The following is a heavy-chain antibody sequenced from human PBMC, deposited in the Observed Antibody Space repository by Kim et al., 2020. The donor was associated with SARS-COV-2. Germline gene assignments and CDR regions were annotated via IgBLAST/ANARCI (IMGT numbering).Heavy chain of an antibody. Sequence: GGSLRLSCVASGFTFDKYAIHWVRQAPGKGLEWVSGFNFDSGRIGYADSVRVRFTISRDNAKNSLYLQMSSLRAEDSALYYCTRDIVPGGADVWGQGTTVTVSS. CDR2: FNFDSGRI. D-gene: IGHD2-2*01. J-gene: IGHJ6*02. CDR3: TRDIVPGGADV. CDR1: GFTFDKYA. V-gene: IGHV3-9*01.